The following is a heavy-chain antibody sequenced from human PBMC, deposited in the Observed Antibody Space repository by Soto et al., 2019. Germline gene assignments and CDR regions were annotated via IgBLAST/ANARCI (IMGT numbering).Heavy chain of an antibody. D-gene: IGHD4-17*01. CDR2: GSYSGTT. J-gene: IGHJ4*02. CDR1: GVSVNSGSFY. Sequence: QVQLQESGPGLVKPSETLSLTCTVSGVSVNSGSFYWAWIRQPPGQGLEGSGFGSYSGTTNYKPSLKSRVTISVDTSTSQISLKVTSLTAADTAVYYCARGATVTQYDYWGQGTLVTVSS. CDR3: ARGATVTQYDY. V-gene: IGHV4-61*01.